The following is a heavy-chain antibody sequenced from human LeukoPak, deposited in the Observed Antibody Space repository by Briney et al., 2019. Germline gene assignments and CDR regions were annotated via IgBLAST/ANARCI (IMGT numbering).Heavy chain of an antibody. Sequence: GASAKVSCKASGYTFTGYYMHWVRQAPGQGLEWMGWMNPNSGGTNYAQKFQGRVTMTRDTSISTAYMELSRLRSDDTAVYYCATVVGARGGDYFDYWGQGTLVTVSS. V-gene: IGHV1-2*02. J-gene: IGHJ4*02. D-gene: IGHD1-26*01. CDR3: ATVVGARGGDYFDY. CDR2: MNPNSGGT. CDR1: GYTFTGYY.